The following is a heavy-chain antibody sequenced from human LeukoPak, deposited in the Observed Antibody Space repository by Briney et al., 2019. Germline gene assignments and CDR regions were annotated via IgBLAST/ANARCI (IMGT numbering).Heavy chain of an antibody. V-gene: IGHV4-4*07. J-gene: IGHJ4*02. D-gene: IGHD6-25*01. Sequence: SETLSLTCTVSGGSISGFYWSWIRQPAGKGLEWIGRIYTSGSTNYNPSLKSRVTMSVDTSKNQFSLRLSSVTAADTAIYYCVRDTSGWHSNAFDYWGQGTLVTVSS. CDR1: GGSISGFY. CDR2: IYTSGST. CDR3: VRDTSGWHSNAFDY.